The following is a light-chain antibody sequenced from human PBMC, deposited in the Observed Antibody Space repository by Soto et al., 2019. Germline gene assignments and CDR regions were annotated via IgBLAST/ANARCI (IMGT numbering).Light chain of an antibody. Sequence: DIQMTQSPSSLSASVGDRVTITCRASQSISTYLHWYQQKPGKAPNLLIYAASTLQSGVPSRFSGSGSGTEFTLTISGLLPEDFAAYHCQQLYTLPFTFGQGTRLEIK. CDR1: QSISTY. V-gene: IGKV1-39*01. CDR2: AAS. CDR3: QQLYTLPFT. J-gene: IGKJ5*01.